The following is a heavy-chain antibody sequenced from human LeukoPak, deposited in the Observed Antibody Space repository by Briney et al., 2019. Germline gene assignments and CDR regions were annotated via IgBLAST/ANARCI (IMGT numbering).Heavy chain of an antibody. Sequence: GGSLRLSCAASGFTFSSYGMHWVRQAPGKGLEWVAVISYDGSNKYYADSVKGRFTTSRDNSKNTLYLQMYSLRAEDTAVYYCARYCSSTSCYARGGDYWGQGTLVTVSS. CDR3: ARYCSSTSCYARGGDY. D-gene: IGHD2-2*01. J-gene: IGHJ4*02. CDR1: GFTFSSYG. CDR2: ISYDGSNK. V-gene: IGHV3-30*03.